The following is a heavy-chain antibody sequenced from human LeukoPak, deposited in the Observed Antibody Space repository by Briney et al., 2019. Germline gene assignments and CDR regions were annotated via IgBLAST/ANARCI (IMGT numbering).Heavy chain of an antibody. V-gene: IGHV3-33*01. D-gene: IGHD3-22*01. J-gene: IGHJ6*02. Sequence: GGSLRLSCAASGFTFSSYGMHGVRQAPGKGREWGAVIWYDGSNKYYADSVKGRFTISRDNSKNTLYLQMNSLRAEDTAVYYCARAPPNYYDSSGYINYYYYGMDVWGQGTTVTVSS. CDR2: IWYDGSNK. CDR3: ARAPPNYYDSSGYINYYYYGMDV. CDR1: GFTFSSYG.